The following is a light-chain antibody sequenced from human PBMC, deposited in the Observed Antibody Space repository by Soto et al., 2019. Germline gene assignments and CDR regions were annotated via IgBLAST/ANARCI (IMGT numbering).Light chain of an antibody. CDR2: WAS. J-gene: IGKJ2*01. V-gene: IGKV4-1*01. CDR1: QSVLYSSNNKNY. Sequence: DIVLTQSPDSLSVSLGERATINCKSSQSVLYSSNNKNYLAWYQQKPGQPPKLLIDWASTREFGVPDRFSGSGSETDFTLTISSLQAVDVAVYYCQQYYSTPMVTFRQGTKLEIK. CDR3: QQYYSTPMVT.